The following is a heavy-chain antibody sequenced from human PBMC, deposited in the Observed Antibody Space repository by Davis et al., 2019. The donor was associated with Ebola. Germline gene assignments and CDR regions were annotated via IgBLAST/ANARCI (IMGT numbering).Heavy chain of an antibody. CDR1: GGSISSSNW. D-gene: IGHD3-22*01. Sequence: GSLRLSCAVSGGSISSSNWWSWVRQPPGKGLEWIGEIYHSGSTNYNPSLKSRVTISVDKSKNQFSLKLSSVTAADTAVYYCARVVQYYYDSSGYSTPYYFDYWGQGTLVTVSS. J-gene: IGHJ4*02. CDR2: IYHSGST. V-gene: IGHV4-4*02. CDR3: ARVVQYYYDSSGYSTPYYFDY.